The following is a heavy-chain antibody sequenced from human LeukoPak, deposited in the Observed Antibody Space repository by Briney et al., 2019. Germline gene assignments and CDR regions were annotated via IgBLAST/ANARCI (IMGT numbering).Heavy chain of an antibody. CDR3: ARGPTLGLDI. CDR2: INPNSGDT. Sequence: ASVKVSCRASGYTFTPYYIHWVRQAPGQGLEWMGWINPNSGDTTLPQRFQGRVTMTRDTSIITAYMELSSLTSDDTGMYYCARGPTLGLDIWGQGTMVTVSS. V-gene: IGHV1-2*02. J-gene: IGHJ3*02. CDR1: GYTFTPYY.